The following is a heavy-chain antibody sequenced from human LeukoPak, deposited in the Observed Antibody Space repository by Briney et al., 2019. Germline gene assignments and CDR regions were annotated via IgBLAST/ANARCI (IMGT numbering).Heavy chain of an antibody. CDR2: IWYDGSNK. CDR1: GFTFSSYG. V-gene: IGHV3-33*01. J-gene: IGHJ3*02. Sequence: GGSLRLSCAASGFTFSSYGMHWVRQAPGKGLEWVAVIWYDGSNKYYADSVKGRFTISRDNSKNTLYLQMNSLRAEDTAVYYCAREKGSSGYGNAFDIWGQGTMVTVSS. CDR3: AREKGSSGYGNAFDI. D-gene: IGHD5-12*01.